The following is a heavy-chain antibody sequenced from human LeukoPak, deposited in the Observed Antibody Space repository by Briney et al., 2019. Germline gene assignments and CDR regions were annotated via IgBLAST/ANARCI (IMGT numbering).Heavy chain of an antibody. CDR1: GYKFTNFW. Sequence: GESLQISCKASGYKFTNFWIGWVRQMPGKGLEWMGIIYPGDSDATYSPSFQGQVTISGDKSISTAYLQWSSLEASDTALYYCAGSAGIYFEDWGQGTLVTVSS. J-gene: IGHJ4*02. CDR3: AGSAGIYFED. CDR2: IYPGDSDA. V-gene: IGHV5-51*01. D-gene: IGHD1-14*01.